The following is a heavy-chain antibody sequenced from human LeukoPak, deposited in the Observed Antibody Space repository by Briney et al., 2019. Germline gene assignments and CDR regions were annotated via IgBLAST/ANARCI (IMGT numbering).Heavy chain of an antibody. CDR1: GGSITSGTYY. D-gene: IGHD3-3*01. CDR2: ILHSGST. Sequence: SETLSLTCDVSGGSITSGTYYWSWIRQPPGKGLEWIGYILHSGSTSQNPSLKSRVTISVDTSKSQFSLKLSSVTAADTAVYYCARTRDFWNGYFDYWGQGTLVTVSS. CDR3: ARTRDFWNGYFDY. J-gene: IGHJ4*02. V-gene: IGHV4-30-2*01.